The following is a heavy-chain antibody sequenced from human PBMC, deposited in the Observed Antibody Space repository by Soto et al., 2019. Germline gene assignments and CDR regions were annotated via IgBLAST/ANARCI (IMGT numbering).Heavy chain of an antibody. CDR2: IKSDAHGGAI. Sequence: EVQLVESGGGLVKPGGSLRLSCAGSGFTFSNAWMRWVRRAPGKGLEWVGRIKSDAHGGAIDYAAPVKGRFTISSDDSKNTLFLQLNNLRAEDTAVYSCTTTKVRLAPPTYNSWGQRTPVFVSP. J-gene: IGHJ4*02. CDR1: GFTFSNAW. V-gene: IGHV3-15*01. CDR3: TTTKVRLAPPTYNS. D-gene: IGHD6-6*01.